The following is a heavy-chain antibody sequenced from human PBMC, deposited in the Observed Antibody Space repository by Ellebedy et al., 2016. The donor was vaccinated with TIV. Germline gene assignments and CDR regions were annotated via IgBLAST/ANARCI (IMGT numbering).Heavy chain of an antibody. CDR2: ISAYNNNT. CDR1: GYTFDNYG. J-gene: IGHJ4*02. D-gene: IGHD2-2*01. Sequence: AASVKVSCKATGYTFDNYGISWVRQAPGQGLEWMGWISAYNNNTNYAQKHQDRVTLTTDTSTSTAYMELRSLRSDDTAVYYCGRVGKYCSSFSCYEDSWGQGTLVTVSS. CDR3: GRVGKYCSSFSCYEDS. V-gene: IGHV1-18*01.